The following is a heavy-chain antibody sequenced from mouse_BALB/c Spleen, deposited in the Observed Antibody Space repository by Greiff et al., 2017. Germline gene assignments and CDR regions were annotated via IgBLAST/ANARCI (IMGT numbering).Heavy chain of an antibody. Sequence: VKLMESGAELMKPGASVKISCKATGYTFSSYWIEWVKQRPGHGLEWIGEILPGSGSTNYNEKFKGKATFTADTSSNTAYMQLSSLTSEDSAVYYCARGSNYFYAMDYWDQGTSVTVSS. CDR3: ARGSNYFYAMDY. J-gene: IGHJ4*01. CDR1: GYTFSSYW. CDR2: ILPGSGST. D-gene: IGHD2-5*01. V-gene: IGHV1-9*01.